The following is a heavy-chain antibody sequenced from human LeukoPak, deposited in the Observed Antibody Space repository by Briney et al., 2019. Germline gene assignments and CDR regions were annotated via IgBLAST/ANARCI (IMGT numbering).Heavy chain of an antibody. J-gene: IGHJ4*02. D-gene: IGHD3-10*01. CDR2: IYASGST. V-gene: IGHV4-61*02. CDR1: GGSVSSGSYY. Sequence: PSETLSLTCTVSGGSVSSGSYYWGWIRQPAGKGLEWIGRIYASGSTNYRPSLKSRVPMSVGTSKNQFSLRVTSVTAADTAMYYCARESYYYGSGSYSPTRMYYFDYWGQGTLVTVSS. CDR3: ARESYYYGSGSYSPTRMYYFDY.